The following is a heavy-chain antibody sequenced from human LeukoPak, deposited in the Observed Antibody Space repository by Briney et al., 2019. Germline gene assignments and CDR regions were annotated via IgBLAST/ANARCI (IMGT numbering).Heavy chain of an antibody. CDR1: GGSLSSYY. Sequence: SETLSLSCTVSGGSLSSYYWSWIRQPPGKGLEWIGYIYYSGSTNYNPYRKSRVTISVDTTKNQFSLKLSSVTAADTAVYYCARTTEGGYTYDYYYYYYMDVWGKGTTVTISS. D-gene: IGHD5-18*01. CDR2: IYYSGST. CDR3: ARTTEGGYTYDYYYYYYMDV. V-gene: IGHV4-59*01. J-gene: IGHJ6*03.